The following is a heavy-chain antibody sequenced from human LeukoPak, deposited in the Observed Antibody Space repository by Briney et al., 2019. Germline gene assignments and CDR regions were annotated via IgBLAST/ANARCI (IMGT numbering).Heavy chain of an antibody. D-gene: IGHD3-3*01. CDR2: IYYSGST. Sequence: PSETLSLTCTVSGGSISSYYWRWIRQPPGKGLEWIGYIYYSGSTNYNPSLKSRVTISVDTSKNQFSLKLSSVTAADTAVYYCARGGYDFWSGLSTTNWFDPWGQGTLVTVSS. J-gene: IGHJ5*02. V-gene: IGHV4-59*01. CDR3: ARGGYDFWSGLSTTNWFDP. CDR1: GGSISSYY.